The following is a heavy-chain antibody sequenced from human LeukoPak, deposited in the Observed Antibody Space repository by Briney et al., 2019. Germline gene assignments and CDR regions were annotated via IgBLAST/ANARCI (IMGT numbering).Heavy chain of an antibody. D-gene: IGHD5-18*01. Sequence: APVKVSCKASGYTFTGYYVHWVRQAPGQGLEWMGWINPNSGGTNYAQKFQGRVTMTRDTSISTAYMELSRLRSDDTAVYYCARGTLSLGPNRRYSYGYFDSWGQGTLVTVSS. CDR1: GYTFTGYY. V-gene: IGHV1-2*02. J-gene: IGHJ4*02. CDR3: ARGTLSLGPNRRYSYGYFDS. CDR2: INPNSGGT.